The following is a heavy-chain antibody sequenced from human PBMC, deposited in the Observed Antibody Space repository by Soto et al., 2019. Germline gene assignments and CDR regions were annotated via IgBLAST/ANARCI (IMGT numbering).Heavy chain of an antibody. V-gene: IGHV4-59*01. J-gene: IGHJ6*03. CDR1: GGSLRFYY. CDR2: IYYSGST. Sequence: PSETLSLTCTVSGGSLRFYYWAWIPQPPGKGLDWIGYIYYSGSTNYNPSLKSRVTISVDTSKNQFSLKLSSVTAADTAVYYCARDSSEYQLPSTYYYYYMDVWGKGTTVTVSS. D-gene: IGHD2-2*01. CDR3: ARDSSEYQLPSTYYYYYMDV.